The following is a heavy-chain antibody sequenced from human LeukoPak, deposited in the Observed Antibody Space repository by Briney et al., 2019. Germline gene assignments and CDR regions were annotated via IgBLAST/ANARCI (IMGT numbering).Heavy chain of an antibody. J-gene: IGHJ4*02. CDR2: VYYSGST. Sequence: SETLSLTCSVSGGSISSGTYYWGWIRQPPGKGLEWIGSVYYSGSTYYNPSLKSRVTISVDTSKNQFSLKLSSVTAADTAVYYCARLDVDTAMVTVFDYWGQGTLVTVSS. CDR3: ARLDVDTAMVTVFDY. CDR1: GGSISSGTYY. D-gene: IGHD5-18*01. V-gene: IGHV4-39*07.